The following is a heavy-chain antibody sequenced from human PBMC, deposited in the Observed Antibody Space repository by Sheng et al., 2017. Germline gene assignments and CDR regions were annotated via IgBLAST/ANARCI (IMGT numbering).Heavy chain of an antibody. D-gene: IGHD3-22*01. J-gene: IGHJ3*02. CDR1: GFTFSSYG. CDR2: ISGSGGST. Sequence: EVQLVESGGGLVQPGGTLRLSCAASGFTFSSYGMSWVRQAPGKGLEWVSAISGSGGSTYYADSVKGRFTISRDNSKNTLYLQMNSLRAEDTAVYYCAKLGITMIVVGHDAFDIWGQGTMVTVSS. CDR3: AKLGITMIVVGHDAFDI. V-gene: IGHV3-23*04.